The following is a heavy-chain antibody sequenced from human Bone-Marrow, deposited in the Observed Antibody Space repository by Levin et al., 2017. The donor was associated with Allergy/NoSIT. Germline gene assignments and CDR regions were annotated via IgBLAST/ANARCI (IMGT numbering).Heavy chain of an antibody. D-gene: IGHD6-19*01. CDR1: GYTFTGYY. Sequence: ASVKVSCKASGYTFTGYYMHWVRQAPGQGLEWMGWINPNSGGTNYAQKFQGRVTMTRDTSISTAYMELSRLRSDDTAVYYCARDLQWLVRRAFDIWGQGTMVTVSS. V-gene: IGHV1-2*02. CDR2: INPNSGGT. J-gene: IGHJ3*02. CDR3: ARDLQWLVRRAFDI.